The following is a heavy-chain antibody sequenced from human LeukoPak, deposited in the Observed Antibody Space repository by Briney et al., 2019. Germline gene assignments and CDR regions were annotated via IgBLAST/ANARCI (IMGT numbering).Heavy chain of an antibody. CDR1: GDALSGISFY. CDR2: IQYSGST. Sequence: SETLSLTCTVSGDALSGISFYWSWIRQPLGKGLQYIGYIQYSGSTNYNPSLKSRVTISVDTSKNQFSLKLSSVTAADTAVYYCARGPHWYFDLWGRGTLVTVSS. J-gene: IGHJ2*01. CDR3: ARGPHWYFDL. V-gene: IGHV4-61*01.